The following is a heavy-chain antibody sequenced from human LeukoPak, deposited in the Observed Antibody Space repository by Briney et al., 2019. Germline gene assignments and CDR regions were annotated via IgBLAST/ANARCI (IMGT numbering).Heavy chain of an antibody. CDR1: GDSVSSNSAA. D-gene: IGHD6-19*01. CDR3: ARVTEKQYLPFDS. V-gene: IGHV6-1*01. J-gene: IGHJ4*02. CDR2: TYYRSRRYN. Sequence: PSQTLSLTCAISGDSVSSNSAAWNWIRQSPSGGLEWLGRTYYRSRRYNEYALSVKSRITINPDTSKNQFSLQLNSVTPEDTAVYYCARVTEKQYLPFDSWGQGTLVTVSS.